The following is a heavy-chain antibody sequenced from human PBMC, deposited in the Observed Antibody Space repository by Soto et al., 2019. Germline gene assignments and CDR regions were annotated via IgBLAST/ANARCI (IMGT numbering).Heavy chain of an antibody. Sequence: GGTFYADSVRGRFTISRDDSKNTLSLQMNSLRAEDTALYFCAKATHNAEGEYCGRVSCAAVYFQAWGQGTLVTVSS. J-gene: IGHJ1*01. CDR2: GGT. V-gene: IGHV3-23*01. CDR3: AKATHNAEGEYCGRVSCAAVYFQA. D-gene: IGHD1-26*01.